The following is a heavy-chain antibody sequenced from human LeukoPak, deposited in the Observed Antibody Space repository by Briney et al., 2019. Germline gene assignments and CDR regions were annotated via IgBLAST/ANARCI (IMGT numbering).Heavy chain of an antibody. J-gene: IGHJ4*02. CDR3: AKDHTYSSSWHLDY. CDR2: ISGSGGST. CDR1: GFTFSSYA. V-gene: IGHV3-23*01. Sequence: GGSLRLSCAASGFTFSSYAMSWVRQAPGKGLEWVSAISGSGGSTYYADSVKGRFTISRDNSKNTLYLQMNSLRAEDTAVYYCAKDHTYSSSWHLDYWGQGTLVTVSS. D-gene: IGHD6-13*01.